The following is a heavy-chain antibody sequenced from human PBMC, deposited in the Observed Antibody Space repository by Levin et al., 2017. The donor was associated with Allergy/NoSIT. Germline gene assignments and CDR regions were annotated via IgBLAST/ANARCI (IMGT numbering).Heavy chain of an antibody. V-gene: IGHV1-2*02. CDR3: ARDSGSSSSAPFDF. CDR1: GYTFTGYY. CDR2: VNPNSGGT. Sequence: AASVKVSCKTSGYTFTGYYMHWVRQAPGQGLEWMGWVNPNSGGTNYAQQFQGRVTMTRDTSVSTAYMELSRLRSDDSAVYYCARDSGSSSSAPFDFWGQGTLVTVSS. D-gene: IGHD6-13*01. J-gene: IGHJ4*02.